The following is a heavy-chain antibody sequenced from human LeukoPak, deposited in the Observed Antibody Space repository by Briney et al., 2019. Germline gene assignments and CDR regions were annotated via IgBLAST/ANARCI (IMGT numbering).Heavy chain of an antibody. V-gene: IGHV1-2*02. Sequence: WASVKVSCKASGYTFTGYYMHWVRQAPGQGLEWMGWINPNSGGTNYAQKFQGRVTMTRDTSISTAYMELSRLRSDDPAVYYSASDRGGGWFGEFDYWGQGTLVTVSS. CDR3: ASDRGGGWFGEFDY. CDR2: INPNSGGT. D-gene: IGHD3-10*01. J-gene: IGHJ4*02. CDR1: GYTFTGYY.